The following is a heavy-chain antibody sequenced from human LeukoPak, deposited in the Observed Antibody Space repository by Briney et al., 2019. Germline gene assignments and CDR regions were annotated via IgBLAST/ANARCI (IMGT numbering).Heavy chain of an antibody. CDR2: INPNGGGT. CDR3: ATHTPTDPLDY. Sequence: ASVKVSCKASGYTFTGYYMHWVRQAPGQGLEWMGRINPNGGGTNYAQKFQGRVTMTRDTSISTAYMELSRLRSDDTAVYYCATHTPTDPLDYWGQGTLVTVSS. CDR1: GYTFTGYY. D-gene: IGHD4-17*01. J-gene: IGHJ4*02. V-gene: IGHV1-2*06.